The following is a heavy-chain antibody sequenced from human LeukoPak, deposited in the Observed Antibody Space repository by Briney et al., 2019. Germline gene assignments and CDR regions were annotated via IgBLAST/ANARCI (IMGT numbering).Heavy chain of an antibody. J-gene: IGHJ4*02. Sequence: PGGSLRLSCAASGFTFSNYGMHWVRQAPGKGLEWVAVMSYDGSNKYYADSVKGRFTISRDNSKKTLYLQMNSLKAEDTAVYYCAKRMGPSIVAADLDYWGQGTLVTVSS. V-gene: IGHV3-30*18. CDR2: MSYDGSNK. D-gene: IGHD6-13*01. CDR3: AKRMGPSIVAADLDY. CDR1: GFTFSNYG.